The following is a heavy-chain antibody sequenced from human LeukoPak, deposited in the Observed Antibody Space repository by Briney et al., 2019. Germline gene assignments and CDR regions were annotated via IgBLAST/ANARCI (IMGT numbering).Heavy chain of an antibody. J-gene: IGHJ4*02. V-gene: IGHV3-33*01. CDR3: ARGVDYYENSGTIDY. CDR2: IWYDGSKK. Sequence: GKSLRLSCTASGFTFSDYGMHWVRQPPGKGLEWVAIIWYDGSKKTYEDSVKGRFTISRDNSKNTLYLQMNSLRAEDTAVYYCARGVDYYENSGTIDYWGQGTLVTVSS. D-gene: IGHD3-22*01. CDR1: GFTFSDYG.